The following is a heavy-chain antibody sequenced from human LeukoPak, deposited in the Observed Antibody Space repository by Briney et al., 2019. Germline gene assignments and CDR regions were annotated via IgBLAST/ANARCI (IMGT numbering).Heavy chain of an antibody. J-gene: IGHJ3*02. V-gene: IGHV3-21*04. CDR2: ISSSSSYI. CDR1: GFTFSSYS. CDR3: AKDTVTDDAFDI. Sequence: GGSLRLSCVVSGFTFSSYSMNWVRQAPGKGLECVSSISSSSSYIYYADSVKGRFTISRDNAKNSLYLQMNSLRAEDTALYYCAKDTVTDDAFDIWGQGTMVTVSS. D-gene: IGHD4-17*01.